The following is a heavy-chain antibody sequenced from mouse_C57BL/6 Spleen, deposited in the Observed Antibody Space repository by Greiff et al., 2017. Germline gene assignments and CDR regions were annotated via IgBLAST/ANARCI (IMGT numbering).Heavy chain of an antibody. J-gene: IGHJ4*01. CDR3: ARIGYSPYAMDY. Sequence: VQLQQPGAELVKPGASVKLSCKASGYTFTSYWMHWVKQRPGQGLEWIGMIHPNSGSTNYNEKFKSKATLTVDKSSSTAYMQLSSLTSEDSAVYYCARIGYSPYAMDYWGQGTSLTVSS. CDR1: GYTFTSYW. CDR2: IHPNSGST. D-gene: IGHD2-3*01. V-gene: IGHV1-64*01.